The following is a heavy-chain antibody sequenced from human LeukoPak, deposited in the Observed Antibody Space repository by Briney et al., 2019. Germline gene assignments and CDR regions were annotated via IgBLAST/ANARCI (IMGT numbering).Heavy chain of an antibody. D-gene: IGHD6-13*01. CDR2: INSDGSST. J-gene: IGHJ5*02. V-gene: IGHV3-74*01. Sequence: GGSLRLSCAASGFTFSSYWMHWVRQAPGKGLVWVSRINSDGSSTSYADSGKGRFTISRDNAKNTLYLQMNSLRAEDTAVYYCARRVKGIAAATGAYNWFDPWGQGTLVTVSS. CDR3: ARRVKGIAAATGAYNWFDP. CDR1: GFTFSSYW.